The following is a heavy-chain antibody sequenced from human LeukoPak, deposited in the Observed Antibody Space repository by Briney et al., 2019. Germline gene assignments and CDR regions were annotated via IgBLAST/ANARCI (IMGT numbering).Heavy chain of an antibody. V-gene: IGHV4-59*01. Sequence: SETLSLTCTVSGGSISSYYWSWIRQPPGKGLEWIGYIYYSGSTNYNPSLKSRVTVSVDTSKNQFSLKLSSVTAADTAVYYCARRDSSSWWSYFDYWGQGTLVTVSS. J-gene: IGHJ4*02. D-gene: IGHD6-13*01. CDR3: ARRDSSSWWSYFDY. CDR1: GGSISSYY. CDR2: IYYSGST.